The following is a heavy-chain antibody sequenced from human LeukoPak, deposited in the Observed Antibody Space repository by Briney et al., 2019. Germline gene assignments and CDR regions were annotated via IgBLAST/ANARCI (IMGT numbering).Heavy chain of an antibody. V-gene: IGHV3-21*01. Sequence: GGSLRLSCAASGFIFSSYSMNWVRQAPGKGLEWVSSISSSSSYIYYADSVKGRFTISRDNAKNSLYLQMNSLRAEDTAVYYCASVPGSSSWSNWFDPWGQGTLVTVSS. CDR2: ISSSSSYI. J-gene: IGHJ5*02. CDR1: GFIFSSYS. CDR3: ASVPGSSSWSNWFDP. D-gene: IGHD6-13*01.